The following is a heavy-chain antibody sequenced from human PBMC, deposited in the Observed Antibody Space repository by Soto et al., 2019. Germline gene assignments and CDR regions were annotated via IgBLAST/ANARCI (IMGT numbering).Heavy chain of an antibody. CDR1: GGSISSSNW. D-gene: IGHD3-22*01. V-gene: IGHV4-4*02. J-gene: IGHJ5*02. Sequence: PSETLSLTCAVSGGSISSSNWWSWVRQPPGKGLEWIGEIYHSGSTNYNPSLKSRVTISVDRSKNQFSLKLSSVTAADTAVYYCARARSYNYYYDSIENGFDPWGQGTLVTVSS. CDR3: ARARSYNYYYDSIENGFDP. CDR2: IYHSGST.